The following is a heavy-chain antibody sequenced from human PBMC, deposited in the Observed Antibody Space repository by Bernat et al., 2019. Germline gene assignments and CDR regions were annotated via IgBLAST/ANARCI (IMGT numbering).Heavy chain of an antibody. CDR1: GDSVSSNSVA. Sequence: QVQLQQSGPGLVKPSQTLPLTCAISGDSVSSNSVAWNWIRQSPSRGLEWLGRTYYRSKWYDDYAVSVKNRITINPNKSKNQFSLQLSSVTPGDMTVYYCARRLRFGYYFDYWGQGTLVTVSS. CDR3: ARRLRFGYYFDY. J-gene: IGHJ4*02. CDR2: TYYRSKWYD. D-gene: IGHD5-12*01. V-gene: IGHV6-1*01.